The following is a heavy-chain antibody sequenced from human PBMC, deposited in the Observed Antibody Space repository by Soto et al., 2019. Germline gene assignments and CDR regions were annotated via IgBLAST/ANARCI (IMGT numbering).Heavy chain of an antibody. Sequence: GSLRLSCAASGFIVTSNYMSRVRQAPGKGLEWVSVIYSDGTTNYAESVKGRFTISRDKSKNTVFLQMSSLRAEDTAVYYCAKGGPGASSGLCESWGQGTLFTVSS. J-gene: IGHJ5*02. V-gene: IGHV3-53*01. CDR2: IYSDGTT. CDR3: AKGGPGASSGLCES. D-gene: IGHD2-21*01. CDR1: GFIVTSNY.